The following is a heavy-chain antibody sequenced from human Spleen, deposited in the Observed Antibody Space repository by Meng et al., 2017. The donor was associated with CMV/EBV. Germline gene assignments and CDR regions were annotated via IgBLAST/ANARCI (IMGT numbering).Heavy chain of an antibody. V-gene: IGHV4-34*01. CDR3: ARGDLGDFFFDY. D-gene: IGHD3-16*01. CDR2: ISHSEST. Sequence: SETLSLTCTVSGGSISGYYWSWIRQPPGKGLEWIGDISHSESTNYNPSLKSRVTISIDTSKSQFSLRLTSVTAADTAVYYCARGDLGDFFFDYWGQGTLVTVSS. J-gene: IGHJ4*02. CDR1: GGSISGYY.